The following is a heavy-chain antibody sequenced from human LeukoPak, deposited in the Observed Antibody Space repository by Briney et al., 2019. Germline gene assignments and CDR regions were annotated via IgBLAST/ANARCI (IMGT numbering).Heavy chain of an antibody. CDR3: AREGIAAAADLDY. CDR2: INPNSGGT. V-gene: IGHV1-2*02. J-gene: IGHJ4*02. D-gene: IGHD6-13*01. Sequence: ASVKVSCKASGYTFTGYYMHWVRQAPGQGLEWMGWINPNSGGTNYAQKFQGRVTMTRDTSVSTAYMELSRLRSDDTAVYYCAREGIAAAADLDYWSQGTLVTVSS. CDR1: GYTFTGYY.